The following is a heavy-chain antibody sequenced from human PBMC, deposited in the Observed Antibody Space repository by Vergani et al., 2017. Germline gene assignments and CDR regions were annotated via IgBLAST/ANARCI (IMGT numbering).Heavy chain of an antibody. V-gene: IGHV3-43*01. Sequence: EVQLVESGGVVVQPGGSLRLSCAASGFTFDDYTMHWVRQGPGKGLEWVSLISWDGGSTYYADSVKGRFTISRDNSKNSLYLQMNSLRTEDTALYYCAKDISGLPEYYYYYYGMDVWGQGTTVTVSS. D-gene: IGHD6-19*01. CDR1: GFTFDDYT. CDR3: AKDISGLPEYYYYYYGMDV. J-gene: IGHJ6*02. CDR2: ISWDGGST.